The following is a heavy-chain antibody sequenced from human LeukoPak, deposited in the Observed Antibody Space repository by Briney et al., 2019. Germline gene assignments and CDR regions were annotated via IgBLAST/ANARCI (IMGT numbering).Heavy chain of an antibody. J-gene: IGHJ4*02. D-gene: IGHD7-27*01. CDR3: SGDPGDY. CDR1: GFTFSDYW. Sequence: GGSLRLSCAASGFTFSDYWMSWVRQAPGKGLEWVANINQDGSETYYVDSVEGRFTIPRDNAKNSLFLQMSSLRAEDTAVYFCSGDPGDYWGQGTLVTVSS. V-gene: IGHV3-7*04. CDR2: INQDGSET.